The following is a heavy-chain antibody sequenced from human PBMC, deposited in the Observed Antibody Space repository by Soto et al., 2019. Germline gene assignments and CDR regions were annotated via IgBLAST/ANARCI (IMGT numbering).Heavy chain of an antibody. Sequence: QVQLVQSGAEVKKPGSSVKVSCKASGGTFSSYAISWVRQAPGQGLEWMGGIIPIFGTANYAQKFQGRVTITADESTSTAYMELSSLRSEDTAVYYCARDRLGYCSGGSCWEYGMDVWGQGTTVTVSS. CDR3: ARDRLGYCSGGSCWEYGMDV. CDR2: IIPIFGTA. D-gene: IGHD2-15*01. CDR1: GGTFSSYA. V-gene: IGHV1-69*01. J-gene: IGHJ6*02.